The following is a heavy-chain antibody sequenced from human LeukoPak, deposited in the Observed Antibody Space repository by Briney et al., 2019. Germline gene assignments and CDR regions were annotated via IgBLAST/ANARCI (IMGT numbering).Heavy chain of an antibody. CDR1: GFTFSSYW. D-gene: IGHD3-10*01. CDR2: IKQDGSEK. Sequence: PGGSLRLSCAAFGFTFSSYWMSWVRQAPGKGLEWVANIKQDGSEKYYVDSVKGRFTISRDNAKNSLYLQMNSLRAEDTAVYYCARDSGTLDYWGQGTLVTVSS. CDR3: ARDSGTLDY. J-gene: IGHJ4*02. V-gene: IGHV3-7*01.